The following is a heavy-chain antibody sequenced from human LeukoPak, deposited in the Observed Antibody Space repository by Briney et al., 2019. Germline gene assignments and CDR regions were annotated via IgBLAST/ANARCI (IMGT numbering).Heavy chain of an antibody. CDR3: AKDELGYCTNGVCRRYYDSSGFDY. CDR2: ISWNSGSI. V-gene: IGHV3-9*01. J-gene: IGHJ4*02. Sequence: PGGSLRLSCAASGFTFDDYAMHWVRQAPGKGLEWVSGISWNSGSIGYADSVKGRFTISRDNAKNSLYLQMNSLRAEDTALYYCAKDELGYCTNGVCRRYYDSSGFDYWGQGTLVTVSS. D-gene: IGHD2-8*01. CDR1: GFTFDDYA.